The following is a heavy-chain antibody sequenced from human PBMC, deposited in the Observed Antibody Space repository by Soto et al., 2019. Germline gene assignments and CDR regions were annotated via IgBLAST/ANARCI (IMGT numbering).Heavy chain of an antibody. J-gene: IGHJ3*02. CDR2: ISSTSTYT. CDR1: GFTFSDYY. CDR3: ARNFDYGGNSDAFDI. V-gene: IGHV3-11*03. D-gene: IGHD4-17*01. Sequence: GGSLRLSCAASGFTFSDYYMSWIRQAPGKGLEWASYISSTSTYTNYADSVKGRFTISRDNAKNSLYLQMNSLRAEDTAVYYCARNFDYGGNSDAFDIWGQGTMVTVSS.